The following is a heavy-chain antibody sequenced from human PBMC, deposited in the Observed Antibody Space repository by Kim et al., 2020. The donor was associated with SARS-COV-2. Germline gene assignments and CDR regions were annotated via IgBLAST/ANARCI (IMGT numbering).Heavy chain of an antibody. V-gene: IGHV1-8*01. CDR3: ARVFLRSTRLMLYYYYYMDV. D-gene: IGHD2-2*01. CDR1: GYTFTSYD. J-gene: IGHJ6*03. CDR2: MNPNSGNT. Sequence: ASVKVSCKASGYTFTSYDINWVRQATGQGLEWMGWMNPNSGNTGYAQKFQGRVTMTRNTSISTAYMELSSLRSEDTAVYYCARVFLRSTRLMLYYYYYMDVWGKGTTVTVSS.